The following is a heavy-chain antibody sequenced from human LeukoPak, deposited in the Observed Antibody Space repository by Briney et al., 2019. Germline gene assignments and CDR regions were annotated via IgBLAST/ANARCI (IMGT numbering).Heavy chain of an antibody. J-gene: IGHJ3*02. Sequence: GGSLRLSCAASGFTFSSYAMSWVRQAPGKGLEWVSAISGSGGSTYYADSVKGRFTISRDNSKNTLYLQMNSLRAEDTAVYYCARTEESGYCSGGSCHRFRAFDIWGQGTMVTVSS. D-gene: IGHD2-15*01. V-gene: IGHV3-23*01. CDR2: ISGSGGST. CDR3: ARTEESGYCSGGSCHRFRAFDI. CDR1: GFTFSSYA.